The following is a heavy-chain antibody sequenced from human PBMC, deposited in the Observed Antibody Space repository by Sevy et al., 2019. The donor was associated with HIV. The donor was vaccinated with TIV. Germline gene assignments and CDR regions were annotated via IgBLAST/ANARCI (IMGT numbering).Heavy chain of an antibody. CDR1: GFTFNSYA. Sequence: GGSLRLSCAASGFTFNSYAMSWFRQAPGKGLEWVSVISGNGGLTYYADSVKGRFTVSRDNSNNMLYLQMNSLRAEDTAVYYCAKRRVVDTMVRALYYCYYYYMDVWGKGTTVTVSS. D-gene: IGHD3-10*01. CDR2: ISGNGGLT. CDR3: AKRRVVDTMVRALYYCYYYYMDV. J-gene: IGHJ6*03. V-gene: IGHV3-23*01.